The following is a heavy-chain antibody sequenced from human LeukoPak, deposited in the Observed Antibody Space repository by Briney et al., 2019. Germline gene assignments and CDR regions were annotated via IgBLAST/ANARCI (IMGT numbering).Heavy chain of an antibody. J-gene: IGHJ4*02. Sequence: GGSLRLSCAASGFTFDDYAMHWVRQAPGKGLEWVSGISWNSDMIGYADSVKGRFTISRDNAKNSPYLQMNSLRAEDMALYYCAKSKYLGGSYDYWGQGTLVTVSS. V-gene: IGHV3-9*03. CDR1: GFTFDDYA. D-gene: IGHD3-10*01. CDR2: ISWNSDMI. CDR3: AKSKYLGGSYDY.